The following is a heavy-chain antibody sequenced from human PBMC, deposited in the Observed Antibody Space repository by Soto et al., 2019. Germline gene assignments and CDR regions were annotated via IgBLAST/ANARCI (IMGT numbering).Heavy chain of an antibody. D-gene: IGHD3-10*01. CDR1: GFSLRTSGVG. Sequence: QITLKESGPTLVKPTQTLTLTCTFSGFSLRTSGVGVSWIRQHRGKALEWLALIYWDDDKRYSPSLKSSLTITRKDSKNQVVLTKTNMDHSHTATYYCPSYGSGSHVAFDIWGKGTMGTVSS. J-gene: IGHJ3*02. V-gene: IGHV2-5*02. CDR2: IYWDDDK. CDR3: PSYGSGSHVAFDI.